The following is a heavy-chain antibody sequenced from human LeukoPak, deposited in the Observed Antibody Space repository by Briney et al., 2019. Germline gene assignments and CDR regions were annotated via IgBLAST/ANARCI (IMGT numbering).Heavy chain of an antibody. CDR2: ITSSSTV. V-gene: IGHV3-48*04. CDR1: GFTFSNYS. J-gene: IGHJ4*02. Sequence: PEGSLRLSCAASGFTFSNYSMNWVRQAPGKGLEWVSYITSSSTVYYAGSVKGRFTISRDNAKNSLFLQMNSLRAEDTAVYSCARNFCRGPRFYFFDYWGQGALVTVSS. CDR3: ARNFCRGPRFYFFDY. D-gene: IGHD3-3*01.